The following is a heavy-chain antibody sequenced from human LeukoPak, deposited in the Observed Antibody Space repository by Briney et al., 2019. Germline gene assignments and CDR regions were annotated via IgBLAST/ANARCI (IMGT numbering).Heavy chain of an antibody. D-gene: IGHD6-13*01. Sequence: SVKVSRKASGGTFSSYAISWVRQAPGQGLEWMGRIIPILGIANYAQKFQGRVTITADKSTSTAYMELSSLRSEDTAVYYCARGKIAAGGTFDYWGQGTLVTVSS. CDR3: ARGKIAAGGTFDY. CDR2: IIPILGIA. J-gene: IGHJ4*02. CDR1: GGTFSSYA. V-gene: IGHV1-69*04.